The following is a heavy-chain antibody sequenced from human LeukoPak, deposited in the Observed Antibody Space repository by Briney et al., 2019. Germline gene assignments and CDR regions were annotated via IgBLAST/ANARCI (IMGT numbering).Heavy chain of an antibody. CDR3: ARDKKGTSCYDY. Sequence: SETLSLTCTVSGGSISSYYWSWIRQSPGKGLEWIGFIYYSGSTTYNPSLKSRVTISVDTSKNQFSPKLSSVTAADTAVYYCARDKKGTSCYDYWGQGTLVTVSS. CDR1: GGSISSYY. CDR2: IYYSGST. D-gene: IGHD2-2*01. J-gene: IGHJ4*02. V-gene: IGHV4-59*01.